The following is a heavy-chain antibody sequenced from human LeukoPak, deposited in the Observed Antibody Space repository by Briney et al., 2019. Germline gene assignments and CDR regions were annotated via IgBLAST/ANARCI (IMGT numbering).Heavy chain of an antibody. CDR3: ARGGIHAEWYFDL. D-gene: IGHD1-14*01. V-gene: IGHV4-59*12. J-gene: IGHJ2*01. Sequence: SETLSLTCTVSGGSISSYYWSWIRQPPGKGLEWIGYIYHSGSTYYNPSLKSRVTISVDRSKNQFSLKLSSVTAADTAVYYCARGGIHAEWYFDLWGRGTLVTVSS. CDR2: IYHSGST. CDR1: GGSISSYY.